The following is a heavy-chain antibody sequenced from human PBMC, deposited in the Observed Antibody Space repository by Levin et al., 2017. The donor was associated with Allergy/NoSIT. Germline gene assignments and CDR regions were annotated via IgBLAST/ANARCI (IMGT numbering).Heavy chain of an antibody. J-gene: IGHJ6*03. CDR2: IYVTGST. Sequence: RSQTLSLTCSVSGDSISRGFYYWSWIRQPAGEGLEWIGRIYVTGSTTYSPSLKSRVTISLDRSQDQVSVKNHSVIAADTAVYYCARDLEGFGGYTPYCYMDVWGKGTTVTVSS. CDR3: ARDLEGFGGYTPYCYMDV. V-gene: IGHV4-61*02. CDR1: GDSISRGFYY. D-gene: IGHD5-12*01.